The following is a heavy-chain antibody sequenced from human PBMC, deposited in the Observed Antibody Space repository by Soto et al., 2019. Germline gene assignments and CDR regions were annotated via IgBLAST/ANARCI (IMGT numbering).Heavy chain of an antibody. D-gene: IGHD1-26*01. V-gene: IGHV4-39*07. Sequence: SETLSLTCTVSGGSISSSSYYWGWIRQPPGKGLEWIGSIYYSGSTYYNPSLKSRVTISVDRSKNQFSLKLSSVTAADTAVYYCASRPIYSDNYLYYFDYWGQGTLVTVSS. CDR3: ASRPIYSDNYLYYFDY. CDR2: IYYSGST. CDR1: GGSISSSSYY. J-gene: IGHJ4*02.